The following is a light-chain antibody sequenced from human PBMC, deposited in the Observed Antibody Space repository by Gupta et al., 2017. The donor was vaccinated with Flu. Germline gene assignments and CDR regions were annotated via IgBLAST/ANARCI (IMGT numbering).Light chain of an antibody. V-gene: IGLV2-11*01. Sequence: QSAPTQPRSVSGSPGQSVTISCPGTSNDVGGYNRVSWYEQRPGKAPKLILYDVTERPSGVPDRFSGSKSCNTASLTISGLQADDEADYYCSSHAGRVTWVFGTGTTVTVL. J-gene: IGLJ1*01. CDR1: SNDVGGYNR. CDR3: SSHAGRVTWV. CDR2: DVT.